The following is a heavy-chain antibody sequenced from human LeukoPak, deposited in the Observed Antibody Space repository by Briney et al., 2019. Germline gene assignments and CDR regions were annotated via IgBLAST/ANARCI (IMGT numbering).Heavy chain of an antibody. D-gene: IGHD3-22*01. J-gene: IGHJ4*02. CDR1: GITLSNYG. Sequence: PGGSLRLSCAVSGITLSNYGMSWVRQAAGKGLEWVAGISGSGGSTNYADSVKGRFTISRDSPKNTLYLQMNSLRAEDTAVYFCAKRGVVIRVILVGFHKEAYYFDSWGQGALVTVSS. CDR3: AKRGVVIRVILVGFHKEAYYFDS. V-gene: IGHV3-23*01. CDR2: ISGSGGST.